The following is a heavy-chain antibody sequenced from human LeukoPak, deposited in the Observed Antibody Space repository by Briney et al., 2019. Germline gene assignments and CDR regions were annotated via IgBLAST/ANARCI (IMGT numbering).Heavy chain of an antibody. D-gene: IGHD3-9*01. CDR2: ISTYDNNI. Sequence: ASVKVSCKASGYTFTTYGLSWVRQAPGQGLEWLGWISTYDNNIKYAQSLQGRLTLTIDTSTSTAYMELRSLTSDDTAVYYCARETYSNILTGTDFWGPGTLVTVSS. CDR1: GYTFTTYG. V-gene: IGHV1-18*01. CDR3: ARETYSNILTGTDF. J-gene: IGHJ1*01.